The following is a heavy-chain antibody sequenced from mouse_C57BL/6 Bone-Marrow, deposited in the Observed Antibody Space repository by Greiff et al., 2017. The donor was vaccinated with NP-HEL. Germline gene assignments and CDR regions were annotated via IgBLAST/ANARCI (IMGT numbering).Heavy chain of an antibody. J-gene: IGHJ4*01. CDR3: ARESNYLYAMGY. CDR1: GYSFTGYY. Sequence: VQLKQSGPELVKPGASVKISCKASGYSFTGYYMNWVKQSPEKSLEWIGEINPSTGGTTYIQKFKAKATLTVDKSSSTAYMQLKSLTSENSAVYYCARESNYLYAMGYWGQGTSVTVSS. CDR2: INPSTGGT. D-gene: IGHD2-5*01. V-gene: IGHV1-42*01.